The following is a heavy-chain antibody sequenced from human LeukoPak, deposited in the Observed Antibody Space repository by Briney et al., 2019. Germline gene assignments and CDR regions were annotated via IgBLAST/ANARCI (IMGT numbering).Heavy chain of an antibody. CDR1: GFTFSSYA. Sequence: GGSLRLSXAASGFTFSSYAMSWVRQAPGKGLEWVSAISGSGGSTYYADSVKGRFTISRDNSKNTLYLQMNSLRAEDTAVYYCAKDSRDTIFGVVNDYWGQGTLVTVSS. CDR2: ISGSGGST. CDR3: AKDSRDTIFGVVNDY. J-gene: IGHJ4*02. D-gene: IGHD3-3*01. V-gene: IGHV3-23*01.